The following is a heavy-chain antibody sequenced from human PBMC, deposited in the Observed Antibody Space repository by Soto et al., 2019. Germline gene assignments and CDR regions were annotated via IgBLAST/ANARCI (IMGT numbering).Heavy chain of an antibody. CDR3: GKGVRQGRVTSGLKY. CDR1: GFTFSDYA. J-gene: IGHJ4*02. D-gene: IGHD3-16*01. CDR2: VSHDGRNT. Sequence: VQLVESGGGVVQPGRSLRLSCAASGFTFSDYAMHWVRQAPGKGLEWVAVVSHDGRNTHYADSVKGRFTIARDSSANTVRLEMASLRAEDTAVYYCGKGVRQGRVTSGLKYWGQRALVTVSS. V-gene: IGHV3-30*18.